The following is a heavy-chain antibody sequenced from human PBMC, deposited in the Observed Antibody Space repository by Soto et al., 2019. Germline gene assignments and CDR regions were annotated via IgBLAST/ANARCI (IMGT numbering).Heavy chain of an antibody. CDR2: TYYRSKWYN. CDR3: ARVRDNWGSAYFDY. Sequence: SQTLSLTCAISGDRISSNSAAWNWIRPSPSRGLEWLGRTYYRSKWYNDYAVSVKSRITINPDTSKNQFSLQLNSVTPEDTAVYYCARVRDNWGSAYFDYWGQGTLVTVSS. CDR1: GDRISSNSAA. J-gene: IGHJ4*02. V-gene: IGHV6-1*01. D-gene: IGHD7-27*01.